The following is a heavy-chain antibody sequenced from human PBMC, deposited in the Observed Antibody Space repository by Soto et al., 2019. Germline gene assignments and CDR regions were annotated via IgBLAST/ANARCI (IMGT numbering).Heavy chain of an antibody. Sequence: ASVKVSCKASGYTFTSYAIHWVRQAPGQRLEWMGWINAGNGNTKSSQKFRGRVTITRDTSASTAYMELSSLRSEDTAVYYCARGGYCNSSSCYKWFDPWGQGTLVTVSS. CDR1: GYTFTSYA. D-gene: IGHD2-2*02. CDR3: ARGGYCNSSSCYKWFDP. CDR2: INAGNGNT. J-gene: IGHJ5*02. V-gene: IGHV1-3*01.